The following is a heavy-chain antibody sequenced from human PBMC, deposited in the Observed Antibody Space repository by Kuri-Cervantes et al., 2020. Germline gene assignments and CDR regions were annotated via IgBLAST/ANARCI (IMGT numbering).Heavy chain of an antibody. CDR3: AKDENKPAVAEMRYYFDY. CDR1: GFTVGRYS. CDR2: ISGTGSTI. Sequence: GGSLRLSCAVSGFTVGRYSIHWVRQAPGKGLEWLSYISGTGSTIYYADSVKGRFTISRDNAKNSLYLQMNSLRDEDTAIYYCAKDENKPAVAEMRYYFDYWGQGTLVTVSS. J-gene: IGHJ4*02. V-gene: IGHV3-48*02. D-gene: IGHD6-19*01.